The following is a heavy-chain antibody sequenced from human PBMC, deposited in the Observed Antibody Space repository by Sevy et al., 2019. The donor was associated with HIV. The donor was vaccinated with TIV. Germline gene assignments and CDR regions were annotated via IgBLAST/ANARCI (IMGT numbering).Heavy chain of an antibody. Sequence: GESLMISCAASGFTFFAYTMHWVRQAPGKGLEWVALISYDINNKYYADSVKGRFTISRDNSKNTLYLQMNSLRPEDTAVYYCARDLASSGNGLDVWGQGTTVTVSS. D-gene: IGHD3-3*02. V-gene: IGHV3-30-3*01. CDR1: GFTFFAYT. J-gene: IGHJ6*02. CDR2: ISYDINNK. CDR3: ARDLASSGNGLDV.